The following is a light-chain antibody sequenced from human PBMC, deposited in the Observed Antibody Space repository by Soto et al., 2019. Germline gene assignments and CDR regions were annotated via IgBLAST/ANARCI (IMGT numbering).Light chain of an antibody. CDR3: GTWDSSLSAGV. V-gene: IGLV1-51*01. J-gene: IGLJ2*01. Sequence: QSVLTQPPSVSAAPGQKVTISCSGSSSNIGNNYVSWYKQLPGTAPKLLIYDNSKRPSGIPDRFSGSKSGTSATLGITGLQTGYEADYYCGTWDSSLSAGVFGGGTKVTVL. CDR1: SSNIGNNY. CDR2: DNS.